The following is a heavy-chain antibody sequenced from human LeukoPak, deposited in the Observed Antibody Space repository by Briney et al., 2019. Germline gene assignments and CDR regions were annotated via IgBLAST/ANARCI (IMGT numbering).Heavy chain of an antibody. D-gene: IGHD5-18*01. V-gene: IGHV1-18*01. CDR3: ARAGTALLYYFDY. Sequence: GASVKVSCKTSGYTFISYGISWVRQAPGQGLEWMGWISAYNGNTNYAQKFQGGVTMTTDTSTSTAYMDLRSLRSDDTAVYYCARAGTALLYYFDYWGQGTLVTVSS. J-gene: IGHJ4*02. CDR1: GYTFISYG. CDR2: ISAYNGNT.